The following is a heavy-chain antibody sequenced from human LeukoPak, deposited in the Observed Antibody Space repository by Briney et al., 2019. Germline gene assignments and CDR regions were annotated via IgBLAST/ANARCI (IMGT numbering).Heavy chain of an antibody. D-gene: IGHD1-1*01. CDR1: GFTFYDYG. CDR2: INWNGGGT. CDR3: ARDRAGTTLIRHHDYYYMDV. Sequence: GGSLRLSCAASGFTFYDYGMSWGRHAPGKGLEWVSGINWNGGGTDYADSVKGRFTISRDNAQNSLYLQMNSLRAEDTAVYYCARDRAGTTLIRHHDYYYMDVWGKGTTVTVSS. V-gene: IGHV3-20*04. J-gene: IGHJ6*03.